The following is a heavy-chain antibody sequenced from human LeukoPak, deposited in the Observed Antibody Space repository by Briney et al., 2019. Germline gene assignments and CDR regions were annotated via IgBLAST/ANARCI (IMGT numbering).Heavy chain of an antibody. CDR3: ARVHLELIWFDP. V-gene: IGHV1-69*05. CDR1: GGTFSSYA. Sequence: GASVKVSCKASGGTFSSYAISWVRQAPGQGLEWMGGIIPIFGTANYAQKFQGRVTITTDESTSTAYMELSSLRSEDTAVYYCARVHLELIWFDPWGQGTLVTVSS. CDR2: IIPIFGTA. J-gene: IGHJ5*02. D-gene: IGHD1-7*01.